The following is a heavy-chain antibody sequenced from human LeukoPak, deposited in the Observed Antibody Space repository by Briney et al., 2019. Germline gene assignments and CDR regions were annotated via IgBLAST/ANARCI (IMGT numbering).Heavy chain of an antibody. CDR2: IKQDRSEK. J-gene: IGHJ4*02. V-gene: IGHV3-7*05. CDR3: AREPRQQPLLIDY. D-gene: IGHD6-13*01. Sequence: PGGSLRLSCAASVFTFSIYWMSWVRQAPGKGREWVANIKQDRSEKYYVDSLKGRFTISRDNAKNSMYLQMNSLRAEDTAVYYCAREPRQQPLLIDYWGQGTLVTVSS. CDR1: VFTFSIYW.